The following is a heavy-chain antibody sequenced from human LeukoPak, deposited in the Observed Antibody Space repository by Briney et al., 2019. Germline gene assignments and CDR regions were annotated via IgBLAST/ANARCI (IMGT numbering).Heavy chain of an antibody. D-gene: IGHD6-13*01. CDR2: IYYSGST. CDR3: ARGIAAAGTTSSYYFDY. CDR1: GGSISSGDYY. Sequence: SETLSLTCTVSGGSISSGDYYWSWIRQPPGKGLEWIGYIYYSGSTYYNPSLMSRVTISVDTSKNQCSLKLSSVTAADTAVYYCARGIAAAGTTSSYYFDYWGQGTLVTVSS. J-gene: IGHJ4*02. V-gene: IGHV4-30-4*01.